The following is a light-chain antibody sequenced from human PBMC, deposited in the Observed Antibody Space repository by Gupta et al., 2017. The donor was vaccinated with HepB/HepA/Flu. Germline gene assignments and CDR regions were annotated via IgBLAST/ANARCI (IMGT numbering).Light chain of an antibody. CDR2: AAS. CDR1: SSISSY. J-gene: IGKJ1*01. CDR3: QQSYSTPRT. Sequence: DIQMTLSPSSLSVSVGDRVTITCPASSSISSYLNWYQQKPGKAPKLLIYAASSWQSGVQARFSGSGSGTDFTLTISRLQPEDFGTYYCQQSYSTPRTFGQGTKVEIK. V-gene: IGKV1-39*01.